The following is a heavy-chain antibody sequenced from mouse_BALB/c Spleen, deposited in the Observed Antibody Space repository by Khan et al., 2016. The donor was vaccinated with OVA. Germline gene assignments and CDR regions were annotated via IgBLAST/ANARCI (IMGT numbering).Heavy chain of an antibody. CDR2: INPTSGYT. Sequence: QIQLVQSGAELAKPGASVKMSCKASGYTFTTYWMHWVKQRPGQGLEWIGYINPTSGYTDYNDKFKDRATLSADKSSSTAYMQLNSLTSKDSAVYYCTRDRIDYWGQGTTLTVSS. J-gene: IGHJ2*01. V-gene: IGHV1-7*01. CDR1: GYTFTTYW. CDR3: TRDRIDY.